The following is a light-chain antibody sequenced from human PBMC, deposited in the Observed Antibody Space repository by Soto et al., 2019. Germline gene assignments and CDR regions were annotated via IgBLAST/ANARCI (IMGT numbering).Light chain of an antibody. CDR3: QQRSNWPRT. CDR2: AGT. J-gene: IGKJ1*01. CDR1: QDINSY. V-gene: IGKV1-9*01. Sequence: IQLTQSPSSLSASVGDRVTITCRASQDINSYLAWYQQKPGKAPNLLIYAGTSLQSGVPSRFSGSGSGTEFTLTISSLQPEDFAVYYCQQRSNWPRTFGQGTKVDIK.